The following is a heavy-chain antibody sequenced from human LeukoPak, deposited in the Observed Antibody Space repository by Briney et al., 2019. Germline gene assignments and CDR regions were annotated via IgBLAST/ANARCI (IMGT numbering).Heavy chain of an antibody. J-gene: IGHJ4*02. Sequence: SVKVSCKASGGTFSSHAISWVRQAPGQGLEWVGGIIPIFGTTNYAQKFQGRVTITTDESTSTGYMELRSLRTDDTAVYYCARGDSGYDYGFDNWGQGTLVTVSS. V-gene: IGHV1-69*05. CDR1: GGTFSSHA. CDR2: IIPIFGTT. D-gene: IGHD5-12*01. CDR3: ARGDSGYDYGFDN.